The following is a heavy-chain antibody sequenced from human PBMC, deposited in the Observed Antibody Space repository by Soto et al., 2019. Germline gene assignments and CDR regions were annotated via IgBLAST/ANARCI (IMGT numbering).Heavy chain of an antibody. CDR1: GVSVYNFN. Sequence: GSPRICCAACGVSVYNFNMNGVRQEPGKGLEWISYITSTSNNIYYADSVKGRFTISRDNAKNSLYLQMNSLRAEDTAVYYCARDEIVVATDAFDIWGQGTMVTVSS. D-gene: IGHD2-2*01. CDR3: ARDEIVVATDAFDI. J-gene: IGHJ3*02. V-gene: IGHV3-48*01. CDR2: ITSTSNNI.